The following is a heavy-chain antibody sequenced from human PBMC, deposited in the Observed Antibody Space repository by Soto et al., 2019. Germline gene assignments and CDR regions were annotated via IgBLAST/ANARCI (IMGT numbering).Heavy chain of an antibody. CDR3: AKDLYPSAAGRLYYYYGMDV. J-gene: IGHJ6*02. D-gene: IGHD6-13*01. V-gene: IGHV3-30*18. Sequence: PGGSLRLSCAASGFTFSSYGLHWVRQAPGKGLEWVAVISYDGSNKYYADSVKGRFTISRDNSKNTLYLQMNSLRAEDTAVYYCAKDLYPSAAGRLYYYYGMDVWGQGTTVTVSS. CDR1: GFTFSSYG. CDR2: ISYDGSNK.